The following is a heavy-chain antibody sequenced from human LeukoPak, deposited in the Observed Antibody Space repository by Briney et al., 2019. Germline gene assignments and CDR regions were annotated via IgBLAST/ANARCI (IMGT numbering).Heavy chain of an antibody. CDR3: ARVSLTNAFDI. CDR2: TYYSGST. J-gene: IGHJ3*02. Sequence: SETLSLTCTVSGGSISSYYWSWIRQPPGKGLEWIGYTYYSGSTNYNPSLKSRVTISVDTSKNQFSLKLSSVTAADTAVYYCARVSLTNAFDIWGQGTMVTVSS. V-gene: IGHV4-59*01. D-gene: IGHD1/OR15-1a*01. CDR1: GGSISSYY.